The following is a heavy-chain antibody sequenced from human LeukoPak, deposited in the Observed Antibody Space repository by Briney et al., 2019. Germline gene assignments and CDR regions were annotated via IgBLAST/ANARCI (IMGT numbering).Heavy chain of an antibody. Sequence: PAETLSLTCTVSGGSISSSSYYWGWIRQPPGKGLEWIGSIYYSGSTYYNPSLKSRVTISVDTSKNQFSLKLSSVTAADTAVYYCARAVPTRNLYPVYYYDSSGYYNTGHRPQIGFDYWGQGTLVTVSS. CDR1: GGSISSSSYY. CDR3: ARAVPTRNLYPVYYYDSSGYYNTGHRPQIGFDY. CDR2: IYYSGST. V-gene: IGHV4-39*07. D-gene: IGHD3-22*01. J-gene: IGHJ4*02.